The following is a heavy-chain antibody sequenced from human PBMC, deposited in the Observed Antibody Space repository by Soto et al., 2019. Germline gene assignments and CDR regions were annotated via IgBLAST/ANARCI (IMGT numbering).Heavy chain of an antibody. CDR3: ARVIAAAGTSNWFDP. V-gene: IGHV4-4*02. D-gene: IGHD6-13*01. Sequence: PSETLSLTCAVSGGSISSSNWWSWVRQPPGKGLEWIGEIYHSGSTNYNPSLKSRVTISVDKSKNQFSLKLSSVTAADTAVYYCARVIAAAGTSNWFDPWAREPAPPS. CDR1: GGSISSSNW. CDR2: IYHSGST. J-gene: IGHJ5*02.